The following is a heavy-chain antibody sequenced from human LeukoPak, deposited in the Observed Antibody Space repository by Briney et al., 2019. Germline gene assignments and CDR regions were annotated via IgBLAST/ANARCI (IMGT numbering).Heavy chain of an antibody. V-gene: IGHV1-18*01. CDR1: GYTFTNYA. D-gene: IGHD2-15*01. J-gene: IGHJ4*02. CDR3: AREVPDKVVVAATLDY. CDR2: ISGNNGNT. Sequence: ASVKVSCKASGYTFTNYAITWVRQAPGQGLEWMGWISGNNGNTNYAQNVQGRVTMTTDTSTSTAYMELRSLRSDDTAVYYCAREVPDKVVVAATLDYWGQGTLVTVSS.